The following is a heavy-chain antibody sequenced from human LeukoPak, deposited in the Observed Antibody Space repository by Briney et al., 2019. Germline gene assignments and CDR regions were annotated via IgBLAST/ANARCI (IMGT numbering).Heavy chain of an antibody. CDR3: ARAGTRGGYCSSTSWLNAFDM. V-gene: IGHV3-33*01. J-gene: IGHJ3*02. Sequence: GGSLRLSCAASGFTFSSYGMHWVRQAPGKGLEWVAVIWYDGSNKYYADSVKGRFTISRDNPKNTLYLQMNSLRAEDTAVYYCARAGTRGGYCSSTSWLNAFDMWGQGTMVTVSS. D-gene: IGHD2-2*01. CDR1: GFTFSSYG. CDR2: IWYDGSNK.